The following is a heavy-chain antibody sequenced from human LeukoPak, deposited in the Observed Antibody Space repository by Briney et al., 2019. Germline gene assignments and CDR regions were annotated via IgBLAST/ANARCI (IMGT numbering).Heavy chain of an antibody. Sequence: PSQTLSLTCAISGDSVASINGAWNWIRQSPSRGLEWLGRTYYRSKWYNDYAVSMRGRITINPDTSKNQFSLQLNSVTPEDTAVYYCARDLGTSGWHTFDYWGQGTLVSVSS. J-gene: IGHJ4*02. D-gene: IGHD6-19*01. CDR1: GDSVASINGA. CDR3: ARDLGTSGWHTFDY. CDR2: TYYRSKWYN. V-gene: IGHV6-1*01.